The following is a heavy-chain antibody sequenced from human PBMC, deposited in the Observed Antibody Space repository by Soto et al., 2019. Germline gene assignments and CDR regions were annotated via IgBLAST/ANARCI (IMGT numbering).Heavy chain of an antibody. V-gene: IGHV4-38-2*01. J-gene: IGHJ6*02. D-gene: IGHD1-1*01. CDR2: IYHSGST. CDR3: ARVLQSYYYYGMDV. Sequence: SETLSLTCAVSGYSISSGYYWGWIRQPPGKGLEWIGSIYHSGSTYYNPSLKSRVTISVDTSKNQFSLKLSSVTAADTAVYYCARVLQSYYYYGMDVWGQGTTVT. CDR1: GYSISSGYY.